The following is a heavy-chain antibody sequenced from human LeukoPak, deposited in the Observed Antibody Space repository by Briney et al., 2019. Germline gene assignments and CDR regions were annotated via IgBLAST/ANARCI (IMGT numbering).Heavy chain of an antibody. J-gene: IGHJ3*02. CDR1: GYTFTSYG. CDR2: ISAYNGNT. V-gene: IGHV1-18*01. CDR3: ARLSIVVAPAAMPDAFDI. D-gene: IGHD2-2*01. Sequence: ASVKVSCKASGYTFTSYGISWVRQAPGQGLEWMGWISAYNGNTNYAQKLQGRVTMTTDTSTSTAYMELRSLRSDDTAVYYCARLSIVVAPAAMPDAFDIWGQGTMVTISS.